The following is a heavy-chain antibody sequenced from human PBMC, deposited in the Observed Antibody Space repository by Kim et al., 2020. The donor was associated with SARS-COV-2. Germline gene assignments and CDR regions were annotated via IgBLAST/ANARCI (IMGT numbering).Heavy chain of an antibody. CDR2: INAGNGNT. CDR3: ARDRRYCSSTSCHKNWFDP. J-gene: IGHJ5*02. V-gene: IGHV1-3*01. CDR1: GYTFTSYA. D-gene: IGHD2-2*02. Sequence: ASVKVSCKASGYTFTSYAMHWVRQAPGQRLEWMGWINAGNGNTKYSQKFQGRVTITRDTSASTAYMELSSLRSEDTAVYYCARDRRYCSSTSCHKNWFDPWGQGTLVTVSS.